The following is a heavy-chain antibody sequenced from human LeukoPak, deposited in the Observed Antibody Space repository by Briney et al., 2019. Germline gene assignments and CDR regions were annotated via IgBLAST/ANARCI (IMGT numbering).Heavy chain of an antibody. D-gene: IGHD5-18*01. CDR1: GVSINTCCYY. CDR3: ARGRSYGFDFDS. J-gene: IGHJ4*02. Sequence: SETLSLTCAVSGVSINTCCYYWTWLRQPPGKGLEWLGYNYYSGSTNYNSSLRSRLTISLDSSKNQFSLRLTSVTAADTAVYYCARGRSYGFDFDSWGPGTLVIVSS. V-gene: IGHV4-61*01. CDR2: NYYSGST.